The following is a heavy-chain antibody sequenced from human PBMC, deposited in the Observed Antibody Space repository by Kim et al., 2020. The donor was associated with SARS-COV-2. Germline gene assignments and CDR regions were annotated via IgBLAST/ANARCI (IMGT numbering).Heavy chain of an antibody. CDR3: AKDNLRDDGVATPQFDP. Sequence: VKGRFTITRDNSKNTLYLQMNSLRAEDTAVYYCAKDNLRDDGVATPQFDPWGQGTLVTVSS. V-gene: IGHV3-23*01. J-gene: IGHJ5*02. D-gene: IGHD4-17*01.